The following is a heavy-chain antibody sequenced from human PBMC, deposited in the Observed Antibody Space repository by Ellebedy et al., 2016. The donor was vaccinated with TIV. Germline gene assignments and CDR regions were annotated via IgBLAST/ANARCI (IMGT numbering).Heavy chain of an antibody. CDR2: IWSDGNNK. J-gene: IGHJ4*02. V-gene: IGHV3-33*01. CDR1: GFTFSNFV. D-gene: IGHD4-17*01. CDR3: AREAWDGDYYFDY. Sequence: PGGSLRLSCAASGFTFSNFVMHWVRQAPGEGLEWVAVIWSDGNNKYYADSVKGRFIISRDNSKNTLYLQMNSLRAEDTAVYYCAREAWDGDYYFDYWGQGTLATVSS.